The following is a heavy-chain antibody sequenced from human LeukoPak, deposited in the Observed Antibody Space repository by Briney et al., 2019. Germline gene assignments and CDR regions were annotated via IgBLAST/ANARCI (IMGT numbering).Heavy chain of an antibody. V-gene: IGHV4-39*01. D-gene: IGHD5-12*01. CDR3: VRHDGRGGATMGSLDS. Sequence: PSETLSLTCTVSGGSISGGSHHWGWFRQSPGKGLEWIGSLYLSRTTYYNPSLNSRVTISVDTSMNQFSLQLNSVTAADTAVYYCVRHDGRGGATMGSLDSWGQGSLVTVSS. J-gene: IGHJ4*02. CDR1: GGSISGGSHH. CDR2: LYLSRTT.